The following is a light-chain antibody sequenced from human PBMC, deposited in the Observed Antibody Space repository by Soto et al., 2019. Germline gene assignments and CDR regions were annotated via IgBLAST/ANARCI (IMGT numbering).Light chain of an antibody. CDR3: CSYAGSYIFYV. Sequence: QSALTQPRSVSGSPGQSVTISCTGTSSDVGGYNYVSWYQQHPGKAPKLMIYDVSKRPSGVPDRFSGSKSGNTASLTISGLQAEDEADYYCCSYAGSYIFYVFGTGTKV. J-gene: IGLJ1*01. CDR2: DVS. V-gene: IGLV2-11*01. CDR1: SSDVGGYNY.